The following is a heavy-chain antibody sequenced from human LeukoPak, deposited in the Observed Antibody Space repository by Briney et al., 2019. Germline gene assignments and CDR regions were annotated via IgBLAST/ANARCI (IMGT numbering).Heavy chain of an antibody. CDR3: AKGLHSGSYLDALDI. J-gene: IGHJ3*02. Sequence: GRSLRLSCAASGFTSSTYAMHGVRQAPGKGLEWMALIRSDGGNKYYTDSVKGRFTISRDNSKNTLYLQMNGLRVEDTAVYYCAKGLHSGSYLDALDIWGQGTMVTVFS. D-gene: IGHD1-26*01. CDR1: GFTSSTYA. V-gene: IGHV3-30*02. CDR2: IRSDGGNK.